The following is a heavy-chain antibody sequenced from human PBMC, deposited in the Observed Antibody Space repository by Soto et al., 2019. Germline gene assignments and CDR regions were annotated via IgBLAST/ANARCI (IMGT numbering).Heavy chain of an antibody. Sequence: PVKVSCKASGGTFSSYAISWVRQAPGQGLEWMGGIIPIFGTANYAQKFQGRVTITADESTSTAYMELSSLRSEDTAVYYCARIGGYCVDIVATPVRYYGMDVWGQGTTVTVSS. CDR2: IIPIFGTA. J-gene: IGHJ6*02. V-gene: IGHV1-69*13. CDR3: ARIGGYCVDIVATPVRYYGMDV. D-gene: IGHD5-12*01. CDR1: GGTFSSYA.